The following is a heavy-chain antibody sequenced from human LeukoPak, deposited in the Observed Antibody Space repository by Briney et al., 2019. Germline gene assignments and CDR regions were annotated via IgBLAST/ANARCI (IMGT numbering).Heavy chain of an antibody. Sequence: GGSLRLSCAASGFTFSNAWMSWVRQAPGKGLEWVGRIKSKTDGGTTDYAAPVKGRFTISRDDSKNTLYLQMNSLRTEDTAVYYCTTDPIVVVPAAINSSPADYWGQGTLVTVFS. CDR2: IKSKTDGGTT. CDR1: GFTFSNAW. D-gene: IGHD2-2*01. CDR3: TTDPIVVVPAAINSSPADY. J-gene: IGHJ4*02. V-gene: IGHV3-15*01.